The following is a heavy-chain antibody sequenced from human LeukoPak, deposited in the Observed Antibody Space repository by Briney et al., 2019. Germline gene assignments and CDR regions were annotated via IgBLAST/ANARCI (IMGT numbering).Heavy chain of an antibody. J-gene: IGHJ4*02. CDR2: ISSSSSYI. V-gene: IGHV3-21*01. D-gene: IGHD1-1*01. CDR3: ARVGTTGIDFDY. CDR1: GFTFSSYS. Sequence: GGSLRLSCAASGFTFSSYSMNWVSQAPGKGLEWVSSISSSSSYIYYADSVKGRFTISRDNAKNSLYLQMNSLRDEDTAVYYCARVGTTGIDFDYWGQGTLVTVSS.